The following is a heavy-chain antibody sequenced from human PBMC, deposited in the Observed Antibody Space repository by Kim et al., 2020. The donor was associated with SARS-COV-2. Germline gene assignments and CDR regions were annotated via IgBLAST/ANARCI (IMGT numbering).Heavy chain of an antibody. CDR1: GFTFDTYA. CDR2: ISGNGVNK. V-gene: IGHV3-23*01. D-gene: IGHD3-22*01. J-gene: IGHJ6*02. Sequence: GGSLRLSCVASGFTFDTYAMSWVRQAPGKGLEWVSVISGNGVNKFYADSVRGRLTVSRDNSKKMLYLQMNSLRDEDTALYYCAKVVVMDGYNYYYYYGMDVWGQGTAVTVSS. CDR3: AKVVVMDGYNYYYYYGMDV.